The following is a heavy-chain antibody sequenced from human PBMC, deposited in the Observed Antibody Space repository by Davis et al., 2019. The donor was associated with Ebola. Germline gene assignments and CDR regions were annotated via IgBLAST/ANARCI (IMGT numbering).Heavy chain of an antibody. CDR3: AMEGYSRLLPKYFDH. CDR2: ISGSGGST. CDR1: GFTFSSYA. J-gene: IGHJ4*02. Sequence: PGGSLRLSCAASGFTFSSYAMSWVRQAPGKGLEWVSAISGSGGSTYYPESVKGRFTISRDTSKNTVYLQLNSLRAEDTAVFYCAMEGYSRLLPKYFDHWGQGTLVTVSS. D-gene: IGHD5-24*01. V-gene: IGHV3-23*01.